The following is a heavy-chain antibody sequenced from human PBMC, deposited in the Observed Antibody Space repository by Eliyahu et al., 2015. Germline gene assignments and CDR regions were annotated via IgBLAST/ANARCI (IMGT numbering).Heavy chain of an antibody. CDR3: ASPYGGSIGFIGAFDI. V-gene: IGHV1-8*01. CDR1: GYAFSKYE. D-gene: IGHD5-12*01. J-gene: IGHJ3*02. CDR2: MDPNGGHT. Sequence: QVQLVQSGAEVKKPGASVKVSCKASGYAFSKYEIHWVRQVAGQGLEWLGWMDPNGGHTGYAQKFQGRVTMTRDTSINTAYMELSSLTSEDTAVYFCASPYGGSIGFIGAFDIWGQGTLVTVSS.